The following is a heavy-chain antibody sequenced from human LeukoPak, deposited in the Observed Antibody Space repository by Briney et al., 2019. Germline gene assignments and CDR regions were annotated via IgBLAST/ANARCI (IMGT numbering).Heavy chain of an antibody. V-gene: IGHV1-2*02. J-gene: IGHJ5*02. CDR1: GYTFTGYY. D-gene: IGHD3-22*01. CDR3: ARVQGPYYYDSSGYYP. CDR2: INPNSGGT. Sequence: ASVKVSCKASGYTFTGYYMHWVRQAPGQGLEWMGWINPNSGGTNYAQKFQGRVTMTRDTSISTAYMELGRLRSEDTAVYYCARVQGPYYYDSSGYYPWGQGTLVTVSS.